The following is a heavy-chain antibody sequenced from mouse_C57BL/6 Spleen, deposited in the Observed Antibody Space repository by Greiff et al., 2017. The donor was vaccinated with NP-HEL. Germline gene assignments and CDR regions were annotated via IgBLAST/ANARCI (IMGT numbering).Heavy chain of an antibody. CDR2: INPSSGYT. V-gene: IGHV1-4*01. J-gene: IGHJ4*01. Sequence: VQLQQSGAELARPGASVKMSCKASGYTFTSYTMHWVKQRPGQGLEWIGYINPSSGYTKYNQKFKDKATLTADKSSSTAYMQLSSLTSEDSAVYYCAGDYGRMGMDYWGQGTSVTVSS. CDR1: GYTFTSYT. D-gene: IGHD1-1*01. CDR3: AGDYGRMGMDY.